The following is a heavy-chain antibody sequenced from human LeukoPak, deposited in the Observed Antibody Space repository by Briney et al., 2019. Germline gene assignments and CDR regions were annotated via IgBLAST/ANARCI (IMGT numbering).Heavy chain of an antibody. J-gene: IGHJ4*02. Sequence: GGSLRLSCAASGFTFSIYWMSWVRQAPGKGLEWVANIDQDGREKSFVDSVRGRFSISRDNAKNTLYLQMNSLRAEDTAVYYCAKDPYIQYYYDSSGYYFDYWGQGTLVTVSS. V-gene: IGHV3-7*03. CDR1: GFTFSIYW. D-gene: IGHD3-22*01. CDR2: IDQDGREK. CDR3: AKDPYIQYYYDSSGYYFDY.